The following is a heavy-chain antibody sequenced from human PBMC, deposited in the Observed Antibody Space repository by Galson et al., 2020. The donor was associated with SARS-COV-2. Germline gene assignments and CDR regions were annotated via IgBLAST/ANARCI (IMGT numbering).Heavy chain of an antibody. Sequence: GGSLRLSCAAPGFTFDDYAMHWVRQAPGKGLEWVSGIRWNSGSIGYAASVKGRFTISSDNAKNSLYLQMNSLRAEDTALYYCAKVGLRFPHDYGGNLPDYWGQGTLVTVSS. CDR3: AKVGLRFPHDYGGNLPDY. V-gene: IGHV3-9*01. J-gene: IGHJ4*02. D-gene: IGHD4-17*01. CDR2: IRWNSGSI. CDR1: GFTFDDYA.